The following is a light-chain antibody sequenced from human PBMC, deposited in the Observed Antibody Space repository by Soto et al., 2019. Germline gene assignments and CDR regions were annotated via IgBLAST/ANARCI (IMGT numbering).Light chain of an antibody. Sequence: EIVLTQSPGTLSLSPGERATLSCRASQSVGSFLAWYQQKPGQAPRLLIYEASNRATGIPARFSGSGSGADFTLTISSLEPEDFALYYCQQHINWPLTFGGGTKVDIK. J-gene: IGKJ4*01. CDR3: QQHINWPLT. CDR1: QSVGSF. V-gene: IGKV3-11*01. CDR2: EAS.